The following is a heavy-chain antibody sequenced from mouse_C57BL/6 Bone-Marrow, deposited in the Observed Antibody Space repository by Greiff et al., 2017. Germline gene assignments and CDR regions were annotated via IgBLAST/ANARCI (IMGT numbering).Heavy chain of an antibody. V-gene: IGHV1-19*01. CDR3: ARRSGKYAMDY. Sequence: EVQLQQSGPVLVKPGASVKMSCKASGYTFTDYYMNWVKQSPGKSLEWIGVINPYNGCTSYNQKFKGKATLTVDKSSSTAYMELNSLTSEDSAVYYCARRSGKYAMDYWGQGTSVTVSS. D-gene: IGHD1-1*01. J-gene: IGHJ4*01. CDR1: GYTFTDYY. CDR2: INPYNGCT.